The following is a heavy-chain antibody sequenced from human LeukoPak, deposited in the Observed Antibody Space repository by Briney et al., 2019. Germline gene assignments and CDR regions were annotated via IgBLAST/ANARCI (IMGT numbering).Heavy chain of an antibody. CDR3: AKGSKGVVFTRDHHMDV. CDR2: IRYDGSNK. V-gene: IGHV3-30*02. D-gene: IGHD3-3*01. CDR1: GFTFSSYG. J-gene: IGHJ6*03. Sequence: GGSLRLSCAASGFTFSSYGMHWVRQGPGKGLEWVAFIRYDGSNKYYGDSVKGRFTISRDNSKNTLYLQMNSLRAEDTAVYYCAKGSKGVVFTRDHHMDVWGKGTTVTISS.